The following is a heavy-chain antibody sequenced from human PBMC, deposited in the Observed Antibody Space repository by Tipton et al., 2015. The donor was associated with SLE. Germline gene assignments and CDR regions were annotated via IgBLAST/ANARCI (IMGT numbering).Heavy chain of an antibody. V-gene: IGHV4-39*07. J-gene: IGHJ4*02. CDR2: IYYSGTAH. Sequence: TLSLTCTVSGDSITRSSFYWGWIRQPPGKGLEWIGSIYYSGTAHYENPSLKSRVTISIDTSNNQFSLGLTSVTAADTAVYFCARVGDYYNSGSRVFDHWGQGILVTVSS. CDR3: ARVGDYYNSGSRVFDH. CDR1: GDSITRSSFY. D-gene: IGHD3-10*01.